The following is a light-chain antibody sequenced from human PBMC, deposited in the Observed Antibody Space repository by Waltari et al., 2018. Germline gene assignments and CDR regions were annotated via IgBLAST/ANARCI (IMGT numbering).Light chain of an antibody. J-gene: IGKJ1*01. CDR3: QQYYRTPPET. V-gene: IGKV1-NL1*01. Sequence: DIQMTQSPSSLSASVGDRVTITCRASQDISNSLAWYQQKPGKAPKLLLYAASRLESGVPSRFSGTGSGTDYTLTISSLQPDDFATYYCQQYYRTPPETFGQGTKGEIK. CDR1: QDISNS. CDR2: AAS.